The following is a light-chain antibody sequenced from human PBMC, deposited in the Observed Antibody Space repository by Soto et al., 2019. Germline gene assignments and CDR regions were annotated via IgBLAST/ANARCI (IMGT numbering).Light chain of an antibody. CDR1: QAIRTD. Sequence: AIQMTQSPSSLSASVGDRVTITCRASQAIRTDLGWDQQRPGKAPKLLIYGTSNLQSGVPSRFSGSGSGTDFTLTITSLQPEDFATYYCLQDYSYPRTFGQGTKVDIK. V-gene: IGKV1-6*01. CDR2: GTS. J-gene: IGKJ1*01. CDR3: LQDYSYPRT.